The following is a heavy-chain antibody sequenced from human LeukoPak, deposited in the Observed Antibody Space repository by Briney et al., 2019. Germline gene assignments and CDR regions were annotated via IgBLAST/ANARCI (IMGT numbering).Heavy chain of an antibody. CDR2: IIPILGIA. CDR3: ARDHTNTAMAQ. V-gene: IGHV1-69*04. D-gene: IGHD5-18*01. J-gene: IGHJ4*02. Sequence: ASVKVSCKASGGTFSSYAISWVRQAPGQGLEWMGRIIPILGIANYAQKFQGRVTITADKSTSTAYMELSSLRSEDTAVYYCARDHTNTAMAQWGRGTLVTVSS. CDR1: GGTFSSYA.